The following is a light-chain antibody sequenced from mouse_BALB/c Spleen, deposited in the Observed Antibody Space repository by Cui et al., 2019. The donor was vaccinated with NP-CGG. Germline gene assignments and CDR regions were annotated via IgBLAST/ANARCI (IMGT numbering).Light chain of an antibody. J-gene: IGLJ1*01. V-gene: IGLV1*01. Sequence: QAVVTQESALTTSPDETVTLTCRSSTGAVTTSNYANWVQEKPDHLFTGLIGGTNNRAPGFPARFSGSLIGDKAALTITGTQTEDEAIYFCALWYSNHWVFGGGTKLTVL. CDR3: ALWYSNHWV. CDR1: TGAVTTSNY. CDR2: GTN.